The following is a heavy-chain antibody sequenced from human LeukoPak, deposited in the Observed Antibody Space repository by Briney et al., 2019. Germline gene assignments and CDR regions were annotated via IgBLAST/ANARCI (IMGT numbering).Heavy chain of an antibody. Sequence: PSETLSLTCTVSGGSVSSGSHYWSWIRQPPGKGVESIGYIHYSGSTNYNPSLKTRVTISVDTSKNQFSLKLSSVTAADTAVYYCARETSGSNDAFDIWGQGTMVTVSS. CDR1: GGSVSSGSHY. D-gene: IGHD1-26*01. V-gene: IGHV4-61*01. CDR2: IHYSGST. J-gene: IGHJ3*02. CDR3: ARETSGSNDAFDI.